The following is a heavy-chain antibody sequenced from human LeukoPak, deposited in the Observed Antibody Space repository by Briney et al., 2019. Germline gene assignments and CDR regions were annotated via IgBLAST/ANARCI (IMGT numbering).Heavy chain of an antibody. J-gene: IGHJ6*04. CDR3: AELGITMIGGV. CDR2: ISSSDSIL. Sequence: GGSLRLSCAASGFIFSDYYMTWIRQAPGKGLEWVSYISSSDSILYYADSVEGRFTISRDNAKNSLYLQMNSLRAEDTAVYYCAELGITMIGGVWGKGTTVTISS. CDR1: GFIFSDYY. D-gene: IGHD3-10*02. V-gene: IGHV3-11*04.